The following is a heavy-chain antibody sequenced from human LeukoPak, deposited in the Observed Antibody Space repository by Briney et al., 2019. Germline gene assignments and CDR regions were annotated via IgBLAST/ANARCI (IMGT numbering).Heavy chain of an antibody. J-gene: IGHJ4*02. V-gene: IGHV1-18*01. CDR3: ARLQYYDILTGYLY. Sequence: GASVKVSCKASGGTFSSYAISWVRQAPGQGLEWMGWISAYNGNTNYAQKLQGRVTMTTDTSTSTAYMELRSLRSDDTAVYYCARLQYYDILTGYLYWGQGTLVTVSS. CDR2: ISAYNGNT. D-gene: IGHD3-9*01. CDR1: GGTFSSYA.